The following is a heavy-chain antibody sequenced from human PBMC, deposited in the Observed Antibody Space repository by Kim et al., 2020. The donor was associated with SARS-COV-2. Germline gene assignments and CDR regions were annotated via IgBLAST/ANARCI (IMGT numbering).Heavy chain of an antibody. J-gene: IGHJ4*02. D-gene: IGHD6-13*01. V-gene: IGHV3-9*01. CDR3: AKEQQLVEAPGGLRLPFDY. CDR2: ISWNSGSI. CDR1: GFTFDDYA. Sequence: GGSLRLSCAASGFTFDDYAMHWVRQAPGKGLEWVSGISWNSGSIGYADSVKGRFTISRDNAKNSLYLQMNSLRAEDTALYYCAKEQQLVEAPGGLRLPFDYWGQGTLVTVSS.